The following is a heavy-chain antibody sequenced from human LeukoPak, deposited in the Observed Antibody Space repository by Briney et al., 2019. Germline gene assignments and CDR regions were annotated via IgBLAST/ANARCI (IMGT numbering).Heavy chain of an antibody. V-gene: IGHV1-8*03. Sequence: GASVKVSCKASGYTFTRYDVKWVRQAPGQGLEYMGWLNPDTGKTGYVQKFQGRVTITADESTSTAYMELSSLRSEDTAVYYCARLDGSGTPRDYWGQGTLVTVSS. CDR3: ARLDGSGTPRDY. D-gene: IGHD3-10*01. CDR1: GYTFTRYD. J-gene: IGHJ4*02. CDR2: LNPDTGKT.